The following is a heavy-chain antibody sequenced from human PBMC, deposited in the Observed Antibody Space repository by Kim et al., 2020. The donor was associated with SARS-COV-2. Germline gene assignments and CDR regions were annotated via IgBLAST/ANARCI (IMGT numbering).Heavy chain of an antibody. CDR2: IKSDGDA. Sequence: GGSLRLSCAAFGFTFRRQDMHWVRQDSRGRLEWVALIKSDGDAYYSESVKGRFTVSRDNADNSMYLQLINETAGDTALYYCTRGRCSTTRCYFFQWWGHGTQVTVSS. V-gene: IGHV3-13*01. J-gene: IGHJ4*01. D-gene: IGHD2-2*01. CDR1: GFTFRRQD. CDR3: TRGRCSTTRCYFFQW.